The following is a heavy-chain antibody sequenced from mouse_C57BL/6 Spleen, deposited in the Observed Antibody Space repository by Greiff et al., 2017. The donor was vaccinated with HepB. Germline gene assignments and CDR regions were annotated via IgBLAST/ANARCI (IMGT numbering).Heavy chain of an antibody. CDR2: IYPGDGDT. Sequence: QVHVKQSGAELVKPGASVKISCKASGYAFSSYWMNWVKQRPGKGLEWIGQIYPGDGDTNYNGKFKGKATLTADKSSSTAYMQLSSLTSEDSAVYFCARDWDDAWFAYWGQGTLVTVSA. D-gene: IGHD4-1*01. J-gene: IGHJ3*01. CDR3: ARDWDDAWFAY. CDR1: GYAFSSYW. V-gene: IGHV1-80*01.